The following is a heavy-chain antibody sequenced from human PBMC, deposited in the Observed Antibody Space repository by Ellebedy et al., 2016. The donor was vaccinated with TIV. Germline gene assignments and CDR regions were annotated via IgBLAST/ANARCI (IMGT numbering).Heavy chain of an antibody. J-gene: IGHJ4*02. CDR1: GYTFTSYS. V-gene: IGHV1-18*01. Sequence: ASVKVSXKASGYTFTSYSITWVRQPPRQGLEWMGWISAYNGNTNYAQKLQGRVTMTTDTSTSTAYMELRSLRSDDTAVYYCARGKSLLLSSGSIFDYWGQGTLVTVSS. CDR2: ISAYNGNT. CDR3: ARGKSLLLSSGSIFDY. D-gene: IGHD6-13*01.